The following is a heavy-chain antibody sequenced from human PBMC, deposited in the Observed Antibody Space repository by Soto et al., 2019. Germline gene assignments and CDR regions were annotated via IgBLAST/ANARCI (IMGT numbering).Heavy chain of an antibody. V-gene: IGHV4-59*01. D-gene: IGHD5-12*01. CDR1: GGSISPYY. CDR3: AREVADGGPYGLDV. CDR2: IYYSGST. Sequence: QVQLQESGPGLVKPSETLPLTCTVSGGSISPYYWNWIRQPPGKGLEWIGYIYYSGSTNYNPSLKSRLIISVDTSKNQFSLKLSSVTAADTAVYYCAREVADGGPYGLDVWGQGTTVTVSS. J-gene: IGHJ6*02.